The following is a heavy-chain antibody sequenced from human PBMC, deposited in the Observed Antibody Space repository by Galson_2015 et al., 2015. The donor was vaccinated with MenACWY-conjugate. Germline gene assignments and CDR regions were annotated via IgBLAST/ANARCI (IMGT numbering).Heavy chain of an antibody. CDR1: GYSFRDYW. Sequence: QSGAEVKKPGDSLKISCKASGYSFRDYWIGWVRQMPGEGLEWMGIIYPADSDTRYSPSFQGQVTISADKSIRAAYLQWSSLKASDTAMYFCVTTTMVGNFDYWGQGTLVTVSS. J-gene: IGHJ4*02. CDR3: VTTTMVGNFDY. D-gene: IGHD3-10*01. V-gene: IGHV5-51*03. CDR2: IYPADSDT.